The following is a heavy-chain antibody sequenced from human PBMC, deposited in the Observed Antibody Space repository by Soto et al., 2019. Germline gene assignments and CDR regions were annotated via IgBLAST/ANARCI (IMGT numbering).Heavy chain of an antibody. CDR3: ARDFNWNYVDY. D-gene: IGHD1-20*01. CDR1: GFGFSSYG. V-gene: IGHV3-30*03. J-gene: IGHJ4*02. Sequence: GGSLRLSCAASGFGFSSYGIHWVRQAPGTGLEWVAVISYDGSNEYYADSVKGRFIISRDNSKNTLYLQMNSLRAEDTAVYYCARDFNWNYVDYWGQGTLVTVSS. CDR2: ISYDGSNE.